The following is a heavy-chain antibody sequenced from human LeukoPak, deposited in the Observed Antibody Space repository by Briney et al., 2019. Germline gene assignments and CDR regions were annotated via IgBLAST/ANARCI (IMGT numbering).Heavy chain of an antibody. Sequence: PSETLSLTCTVSGGSISSSSYYWGWIRQPPGTGLEWIGSIYYSGSTYYNPSLKSRVTISVDTSENQFSLNLSSVTAADTAVYYCARLYYDSSGYYQICYFDYWGQGTLVTVSS. CDR2: IYYSGST. J-gene: IGHJ4*02. CDR1: GGSISSSSYY. CDR3: ARLYYDSSGYYQICYFDY. D-gene: IGHD3-22*01. V-gene: IGHV4-39*01.